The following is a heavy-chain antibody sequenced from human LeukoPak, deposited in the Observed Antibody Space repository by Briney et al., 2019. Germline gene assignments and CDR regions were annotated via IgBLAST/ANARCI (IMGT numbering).Heavy chain of an antibody. CDR1: GFTFSSYG. CDR3: AKGNSDFDY. J-gene: IGHJ4*02. CDR2: IRYDGSNK. Sequence: GGSLRLSCVASGFTFSSYGMHWVRQAPGEGLEWVAFIRYDGSNKIYTDSVKGRFTISRDNPKNTLYLQMNSLRAEDTAVYYCAKGNSDFDYWGQGTLVTVSS. D-gene: IGHD1-7*01. V-gene: IGHV3-30*02.